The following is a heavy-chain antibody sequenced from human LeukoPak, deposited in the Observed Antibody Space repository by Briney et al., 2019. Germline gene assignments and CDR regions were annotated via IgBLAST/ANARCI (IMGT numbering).Heavy chain of an antibody. J-gene: IGHJ4*02. D-gene: IGHD6-13*01. CDR1: GYTFSSYY. Sequence: GASVKVSCKASGYTFSSYYMHWVRQAPGQGLEWMGIINPSGGSTSYAQKFQGRVTLTRDTSTSTVYMELSSLRSEDTAVYYCARAGGIAADDWGQGTLVTVSS. V-gene: IGHV1-46*01. CDR3: ARAGGIAADD. CDR2: INPSGGST.